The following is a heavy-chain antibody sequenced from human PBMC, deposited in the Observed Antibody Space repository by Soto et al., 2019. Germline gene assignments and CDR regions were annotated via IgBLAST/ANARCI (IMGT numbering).Heavy chain of an antibody. CDR2: INPNSGGT. D-gene: IGHD6-19*01. Sequence: SVKVSCKASGYTFTGYYMHWVRQAPVQGLEWMGGINPNSGGTNYSQKFQGWVTMTRDTSISTAYMELSRLRSDDTAVYYCLRSFCSGWDYYYGMNVYAEGTTVTFSS. CDR1: GYTFTGYY. V-gene: IGHV1-2*04. J-gene: IGHJ6*04. CDR3: LRSFCSGWDYYYGMNV.